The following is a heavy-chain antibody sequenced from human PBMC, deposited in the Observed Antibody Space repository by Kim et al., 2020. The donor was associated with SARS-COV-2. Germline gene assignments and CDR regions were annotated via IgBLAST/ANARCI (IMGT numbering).Heavy chain of an antibody. J-gene: IGHJ1*01. Sequence: GGSLRLSCAASGFTFSSYAMSWVRQAPGKGLEWVSAISGSGGSTYYADSVKGRFTISRDNSKNTLYLQMNSLRAEDTAVYYCAKGDDFWSGPYIYPPFGYFQHWGQGTLVTVSS. CDR2: ISGSGGST. CDR1: GFTFSSYA. V-gene: IGHV3-23*01. D-gene: IGHD3-3*01. CDR3: AKGDDFWSGPYIYPPFGYFQH.